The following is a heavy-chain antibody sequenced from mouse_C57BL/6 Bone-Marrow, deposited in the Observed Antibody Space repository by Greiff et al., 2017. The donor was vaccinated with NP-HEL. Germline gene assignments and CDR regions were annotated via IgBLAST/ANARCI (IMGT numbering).Heavy chain of an antibody. Sequence: EVMLVESGGGLVKPGGSLKLSCAASGFTFSDYGMHWVRQAPEKGLEWVAYISSGSSTIYYADTVKGRSTISRDNAKNTPFLPLTSLRSEETDMYYCARNRDGSSYGHGYFDVWGTGTTVTVSA. D-gene: IGHD1-1*01. CDR3: ARNRDGSSYGHGYFDV. V-gene: IGHV5-17*01. CDR2: ISSGSSTI. J-gene: IGHJ1*03. CDR1: GFTFSDYG.